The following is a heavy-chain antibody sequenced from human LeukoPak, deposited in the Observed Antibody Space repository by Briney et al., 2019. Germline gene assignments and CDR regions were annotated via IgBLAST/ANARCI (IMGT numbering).Heavy chain of an antibody. CDR3: ARDSSPYIAAAGTQVAQVDY. V-gene: IGHV4-30-2*01. D-gene: IGHD6-13*01. CDR1: GGSISSGDYY. CDR2: VYHSGTT. J-gene: IGHJ4*02. Sequence: SQTLSLTCTVSGGSISSGDYYWSWIRQPPGEGLEWIGYVYHSGTTYYNPSLESRVTISVDRSKNQFSLKLYSVTAADTAVYYCARDSSPYIAAAGTQVAQVDYWGQGTLVTVSS.